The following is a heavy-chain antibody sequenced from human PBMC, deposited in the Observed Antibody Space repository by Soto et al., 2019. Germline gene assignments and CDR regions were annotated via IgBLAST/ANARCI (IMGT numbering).Heavy chain of an antibody. CDR3: ASSVVVVAALDY. V-gene: IGHV1-2*02. J-gene: IGHJ4*02. D-gene: IGHD2-15*01. CDR2: VNPNSGGT. Sequence: GASVKVSCKASRYTFTGYYMHWVRQAPGQGLEWMGWVNPNSGGTNYAQKFQGRVTMTRDTSISTAYMELSRLRSDDTAVYYCASSVVVVAALDYWGQGTLVTVSS. CDR1: RYTFTGYY.